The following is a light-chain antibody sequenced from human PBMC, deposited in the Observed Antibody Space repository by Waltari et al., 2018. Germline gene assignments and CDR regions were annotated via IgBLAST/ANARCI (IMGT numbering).Light chain of an antibody. CDR2: VNSDGSH. V-gene: IGLV4-69*01. CDR1: SEQSRTA. Sequence: QLVLPQSPSASASLRLPVKLTGPPRSEQSRTAIEGLQQQPEKGLRYLMKVNSDGSHSKGDEIPDRFSGSSSGAERYLTISSLQSEDEADYYCQTGGHGTWVFGGGTKLTVL. CDR3: QTGGHGTWV. J-gene: IGLJ3*02.